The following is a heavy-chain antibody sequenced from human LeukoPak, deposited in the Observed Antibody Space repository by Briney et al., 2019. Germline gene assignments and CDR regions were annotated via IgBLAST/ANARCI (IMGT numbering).Heavy chain of an antibody. Sequence: PGGSLRLSCAASGFTFSSYWMSWVRQAPGKGLEWVANIKQDGSEKYYVDSVKGRFTISRGNAKNSLYLQMNSLRAEDMAVYYCARARDIFLEWFPLDYWGQGTLVTVSS. J-gene: IGHJ4*02. CDR3: ARARDIFLEWFPLDY. CDR2: IKQDGSEK. D-gene: IGHD3-3*01. V-gene: IGHV3-7*01. CDR1: GFTFSSYW.